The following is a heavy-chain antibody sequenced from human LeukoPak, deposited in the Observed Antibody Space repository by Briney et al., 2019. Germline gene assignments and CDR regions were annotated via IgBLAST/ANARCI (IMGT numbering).Heavy chain of an antibody. V-gene: IGHV3-43*01. Sequence: GGSLRLSCAASGFTFDDYTMHWVRQAPGKGLEWVSLISWDGGSTYYADSVKGRFTIPRDNSKNSMYLQMNSLRTEDTALYYCAKGGLLEWSFNWFDPWGQGTLVTVSS. CDR3: AKGGLLEWSFNWFDP. D-gene: IGHD3-3*01. CDR2: ISWDGGST. J-gene: IGHJ5*02. CDR1: GFTFDDYT.